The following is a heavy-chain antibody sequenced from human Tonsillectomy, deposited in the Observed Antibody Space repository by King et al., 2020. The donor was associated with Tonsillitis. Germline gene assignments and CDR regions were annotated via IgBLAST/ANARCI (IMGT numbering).Heavy chain of an antibody. CDR2: SYYSGST. V-gene: IGHV4-59*08. CDR1: GGSISSYY. CDR3: ARRGPNLWYFDL. D-gene: IGHD1-14*01. J-gene: IGHJ2*01. Sequence: MQLQESGPGLVKPSETLSLTCTVSGGSISSYYWSWIRQPPGKGLEWIGYSYYSGSTNYNPSLKSRVTISVDTSKNQFSLKLSSVTAAYTAVYYCARRGPNLWYFDLWGRGTLVTVSS.